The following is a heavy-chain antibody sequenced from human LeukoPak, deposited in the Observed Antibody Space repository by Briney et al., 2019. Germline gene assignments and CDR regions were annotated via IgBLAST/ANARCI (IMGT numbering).Heavy chain of an antibody. CDR2: ISGRAGSI. V-gene: IGHV3-23*01. Sequence: GGSLRLSCAASGFTFSSYAMSWVRQAPGKGLEWVSTISGRAGSIYYADSVKGRFAISRDNSKSTLYLQMNSLRVEDTAIYYCAKGLVGGWLNLDFWGQGTRVTVSS. CDR3: AKGLVGGWLNLDF. CDR1: GFTFSSYA. D-gene: IGHD6-19*01. J-gene: IGHJ4*02.